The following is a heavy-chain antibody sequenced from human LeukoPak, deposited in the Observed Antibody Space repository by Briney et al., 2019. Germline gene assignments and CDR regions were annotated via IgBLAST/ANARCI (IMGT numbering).Heavy chain of an antibody. Sequence: GGSLRLSCAASGFSFRSYAMHWVRQAPGKGLEWVAVISYDGSNKYYADSVKGRFTISRDNSKDTLYLQVNSLRAEDTAVYYCARDLRHQLLYCLDYWGQGTLVTVSS. CDR3: ARDLRHQLLYCLDY. V-gene: IGHV3-30*04. J-gene: IGHJ4*02. CDR1: GFSFRSYA. D-gene: IGHD2-2*02. CDR2: ISYDGSNK.